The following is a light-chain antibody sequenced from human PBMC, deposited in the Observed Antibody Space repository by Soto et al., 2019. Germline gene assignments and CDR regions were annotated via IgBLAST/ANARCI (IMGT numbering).Light chain of an antibody. CDR1: SSDVGGYNY. J-gene: IGLJ2*01. CDR3: SAYAGSSTWV. Sequence: QSAPTQPPSASGSPGQSVTFSCTGTSSDVGGYNYVSWYQQYPGKAPKLMIYEVHKRPSGVPDRFSGSKSGNTASLTVSGLQPEDEADYYCSAYAGSSTWVFGGGTKLTVL. V-gene: IGLV2-8*01. CDR2: EVH.